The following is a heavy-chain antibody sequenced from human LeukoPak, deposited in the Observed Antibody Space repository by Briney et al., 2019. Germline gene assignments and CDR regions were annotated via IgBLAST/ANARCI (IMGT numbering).Heavy chain of an antibody. Sequence: ASVKVSCKASGYTFTSYDINWVRQAPGQGLEWMGWISAYNGNTNYAQKLQGRVTITADESTSTAYMELSSLRSEDTAVYYCAKEFTIFGVVMGFDPWGQGTLVTVSS. D-gene: IGHD3-3*01. CDR2: ISAYNGNT. CDR1: GYTFTSYD. J-gene: IGHJ5*02. CDR3: AKEFTIFGVVMGFDP. V-gene: IGHV1-18*01.